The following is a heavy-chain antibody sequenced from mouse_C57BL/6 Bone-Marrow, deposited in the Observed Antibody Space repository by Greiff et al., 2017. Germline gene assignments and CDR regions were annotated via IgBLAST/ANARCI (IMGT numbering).Heavy chain of an antibody. J-gene: IGHJ1*03. CDR1: GYTFTDYE. CDR3: TPHLLLRPWYFDV. V-gene: IGHV1-15*01. CDR2: IDPETGGT. D-gene: IGHD1-1*01. Sequence: QVQLQQSGAELVRPGASVTLSCKASGYTFTDYEMHWVKQTPVHGLEWIGAIDPETGGTAYNQKFKGKAILTADKSSSTAYMELRSLTSEDSAVYYCTPHLLLRPWYFDVWGTGTTVTVSS.